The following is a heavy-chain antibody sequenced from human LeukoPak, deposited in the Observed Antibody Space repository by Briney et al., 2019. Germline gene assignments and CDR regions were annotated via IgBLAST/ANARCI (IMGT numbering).Heavy chain of an antibody. CDR1: GFTFSSYS. J-gene: IGHJ5*02. Sequence: GGSLRLSCAASGFTFSSYSMNWVRQAPGKGLEWVSYISSSVGTIYYADSVKGRFTISRDNAKNSLYLQMNSLRAEDTAVYYCASEWGGANWNPTTWGQGTLVTVSS. CDR3: ASEWGGANWNPTT. V-gene: IGHV3-48*01. D-gene: IGHD1-1*01. CDR2: ISSSVGTI.